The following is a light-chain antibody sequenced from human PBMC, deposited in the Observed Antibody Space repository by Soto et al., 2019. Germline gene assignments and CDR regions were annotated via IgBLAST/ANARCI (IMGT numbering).Light chain of an antibody. CDR1: QSISNY. J-gene: IGKJ1*01. V-gene: IGKV3-11*01. CDR2: DAS. Sequence: EIVLTQSPATLSLSPGERATLSCRASQSISNYLAWYQQKPGQAPRLLIYDASNRATGIPARFSGSWSGTDFTLTISHLQPVVSAVYYCQQRTNWAFGQGTNVEI. CDR3: QQRTNWA.